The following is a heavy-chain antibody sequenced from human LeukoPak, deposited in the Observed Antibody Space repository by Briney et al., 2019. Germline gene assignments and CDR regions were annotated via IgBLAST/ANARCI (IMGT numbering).Heavy chain of an antibody. D-gene: IGHD2-2*02. CDR1: GFTFSSYG. Sequence: PGGSLRLSCAASGFTFSSYGTHWVRQAPGKGLEWVAFIRYDGSNKYYADSVKGRFTISRDNSKNTLYLQMNSLRAEDTAVYYCAKDPNCSSTSCYTRYYYYCMDVWGKGTTVTVSS. V-gene: IGHV3-30*02. CDR3: AKDPNCSSTSCYTRYYYYCMDV. CDR2: IRYDGSNK. J-gene: IGHJ6*03.